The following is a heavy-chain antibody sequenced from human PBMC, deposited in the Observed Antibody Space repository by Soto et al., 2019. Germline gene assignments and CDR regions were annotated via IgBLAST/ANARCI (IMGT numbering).Heavy chain of an antibody. D-gene: IGHD3-10*01. V-gene: IGHV3-21*01. J-gene: IGHJ5*02. Sequence: GGSLRLSCAASGFTFSSYSMNWVRQAPGKGLEWVSSISSSSSYIYYADSVKGRFTISRDNAKNSLYLQMNSLRAEDTAVYYCARRAVVRGVYWFDPWGQGTLVTVSS. CDR3: ARRAVVRGVYWFDP. CDR2: ISSSSSYI. CDR1: GFTFSSYS.